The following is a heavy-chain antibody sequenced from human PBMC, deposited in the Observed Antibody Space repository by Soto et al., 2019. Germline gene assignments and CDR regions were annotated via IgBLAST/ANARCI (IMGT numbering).Heavy chain of an antibody. D-gene: IGHD4-17*01. CDR3: ARSSSGDYIFNYYGMDV. CDR1: GYSFTSYW. V-gene: IGHV5-51*01. Sequence: PGESLKISCKGSGYSFTSYWIGWVRQMPGKGLEWMRIIYPGDSDTRYSPSFQGQVTISADKSISTAYLQWSSLKASDTAMYYCARSSSGDYIFNYYGMDVWGQGTTVTVSS. CDR2: IYPGDSDT. J-gene: IGHJ6*02.